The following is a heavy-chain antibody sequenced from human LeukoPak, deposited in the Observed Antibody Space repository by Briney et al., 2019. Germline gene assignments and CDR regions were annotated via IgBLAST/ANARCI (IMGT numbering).Heavy chain of an antibody. CDR2: ISYSGST. D-gene: IGHD3-22*01. J-gene: IGHJ4*02. Sequence: SETLSLTCTVSGDSISPYYWTWIRQPPGKGLEWIGYISYSGSTNYNSSLKSRVTISVDTSKSQFSLKLNTVTAADTAVYYCARGYYYDSSGYYYFDYWGQGTLVTVSS. V-gene: IGHV4-59*01. CDR1: GDSISPYY. CDR3: ARGYYYDSSGYYYFDY.